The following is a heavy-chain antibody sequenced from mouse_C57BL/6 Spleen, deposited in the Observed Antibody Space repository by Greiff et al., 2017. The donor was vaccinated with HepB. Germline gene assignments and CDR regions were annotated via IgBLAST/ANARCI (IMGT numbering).Heavy chain of an antibody. D-gene: IGHD4-1*01. Sequence: ESGPGLVKPSQSLSLTCSVTGYSITSGYYWNWIRQFPGNKLEWMGYISYDGSNNYNPSLKNRISITRDTSKNQFFLKLNSVTTEDTATYYCARAGTGHYYAMDYWGQGTSVTVSS. CDR3: ARAGTGHYYAMDY. CDR1: GYSITSGYY. V-gene: IGHV3-6*01. CDR2: ISYDGSN. J-gene: IGHJ4*01.